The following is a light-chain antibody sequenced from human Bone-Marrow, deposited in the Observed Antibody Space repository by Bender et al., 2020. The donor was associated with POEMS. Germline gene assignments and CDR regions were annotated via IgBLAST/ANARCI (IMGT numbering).Light chain of an antibody. CDR3: AVWDDSLNGWV. J-gene: IGLJ3*02. CDR1: SSNIGAHA. CDR2: SSH. Sequence: QSVLTQPPSASGTPGQRVTISCSGGSSNIGAHAVNWYQHLPGTAPQLLIYSSHRRPSEVPDRFSCSRSGTSASLAISGLQSEDEADYYCAVWDDSLNGWVFGGGTKLTVL. V-gene: IGLV1-44*01.